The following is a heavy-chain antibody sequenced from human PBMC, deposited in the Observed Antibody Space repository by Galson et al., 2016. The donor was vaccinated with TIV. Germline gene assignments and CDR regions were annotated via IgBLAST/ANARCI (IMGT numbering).Heavy chain of an antibody. V-gene: IGHV4-59*01. D-gene: IGHD2-8*01. CDR3: ARDNANFPRALDY. Sequence: SETLSLTCTVSGGSISSYFWSWIRQPPGKGLEWIGNIYYTGTTNSNPSLKSRVTISGDISENQFSLKLRSVTAADTAVYYCARDNANFPRALDYWGQGTLVTVSS. J-gene: IGHJ4*02. CDR1: GGSISSYF. CDR2: IYYTGTT.